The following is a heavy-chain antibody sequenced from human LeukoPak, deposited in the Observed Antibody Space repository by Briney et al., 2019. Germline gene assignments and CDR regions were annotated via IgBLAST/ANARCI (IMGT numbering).Heavy chain of an antibody. V-gene: IGHV1-69*13. CDR2: IIPIFGTA. J-gene: IGHJ4*02. CDR1: GGTFSSHA. Sequence: GASVKVSRKASGGTFSSHAISWVRQAPGQGLEWMGGIIPIFGTANYAQKFQGRVTITADESTSTAYMELSSLRSEDTAVYYCARAVLSGNLNSRSLWFGEAPDYWGQGTLVTVSS. D-gene: IGHD3-10*01. CDR3: ARAVLSGNLNSRSLWFGEAPDY.